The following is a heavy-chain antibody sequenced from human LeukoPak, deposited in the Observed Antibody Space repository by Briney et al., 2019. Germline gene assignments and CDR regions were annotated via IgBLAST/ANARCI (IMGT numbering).Heavy chain of an antibody. V-gene: IGHV3-74*01. J-gene: IGHJ4*02. CDR2: INSDESIT. D-gene: IGHD4-11*01. CDR1: GFTFSSSW. Sequence: GSLRLSCAASGFTFSSSWMYWVRQAPGKGLVWVSRINSDESITTYADSVKGRFTISRDNAQNKLYLQMNGLRAEDTAVYYCARGLVPGFLDYWGQGTPVTVSS. CDR3: ARGLVPGFLDY.